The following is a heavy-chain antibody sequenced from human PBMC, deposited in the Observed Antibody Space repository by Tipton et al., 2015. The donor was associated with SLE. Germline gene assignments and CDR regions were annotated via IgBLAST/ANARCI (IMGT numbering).Heavy chain of an antibody. CDR3: ARLEDPFGIFGVPKGWFDP. D-gene: IGHD3-3*02. CDR1: GGSISTYF. Sequence: TLSLTCTISGGSISTYFWSWIWQPPGKGLEWIGYVYYSGSTHYNPSLTSRVSMSVDTSKNQFSLKLTSVTAADTAVYYCARLEDPFGIFGVPKGWFDPWGQGTLVTVSS. V-gene: IGHV4-59*01. CDR2: VYYSGST. J-gene: IGHJ5*02.